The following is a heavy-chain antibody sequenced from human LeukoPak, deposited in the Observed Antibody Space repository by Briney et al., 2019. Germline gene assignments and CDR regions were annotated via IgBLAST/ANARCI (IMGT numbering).Heavy chain of an antibody. D-gene: IGHD3-22*01. CDR1: GGSISSYY. CDR2: IYYSGST. V-gene: IGHV4-59*01. Sequence: SETLSLTCTVSGGSISSYYWSWIRQPPGKGLEWIGYIYYSGSTNYNPSLKSRVTISVDTSKNQFSLKLSSVTAADTAVYYCARDTGYDSSGYPAYWGQGTLVTVSS. CDR3: ARDTGYDSSGYPAY. J-gene: IGHJ4*02.